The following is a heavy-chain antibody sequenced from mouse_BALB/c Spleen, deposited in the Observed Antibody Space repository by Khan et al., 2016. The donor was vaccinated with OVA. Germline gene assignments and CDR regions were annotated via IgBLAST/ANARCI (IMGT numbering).Heavy chain of an antibody. CDR1: GYTFTSYT. J-gene: IGHJ3*01. V-gene: IGHV1-4*01. CDR3: AREGAYYRSDGWFAY. CDR2: ISPSSGYT. D-gene: IGHD2-14*01. Sequence: VELVESGAELARPGASVKMSCKASGYTFTSYTLHWVKQRPGQGLDWIGYISPSSGYTNYNQKFKDKATLTADKSSSTAYMQLSSLTSEDSAVYYCAREGAYYRSDGWFAYWGQGTLVTVSA.